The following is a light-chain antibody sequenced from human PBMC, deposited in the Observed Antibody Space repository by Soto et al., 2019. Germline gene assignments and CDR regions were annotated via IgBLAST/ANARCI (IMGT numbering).Light chain of an antibody. CDR3: QKHNRAPWT. J-gene: IGKJ1*01. V-gene: IGKV1-27*01. Sequence: DILMTQSPSSLSASVGDRVTITCRASQGIGNYLAWYQQKPGKVPKLLIYAASTLQPEVPSRFSASGSGTDVTLPISGLQPEDVATYYCQKHNRAPWTFGQGTRVEIK. CDR2: AAS. CDR1: QGIGNY.